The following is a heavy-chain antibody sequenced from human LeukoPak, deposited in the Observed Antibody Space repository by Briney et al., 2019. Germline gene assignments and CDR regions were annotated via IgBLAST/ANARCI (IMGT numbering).Heavy chain of an antibody. Sequence: SETLSLTCAVYGGSFSGYYWSWIGQPPGKGLEWIGEINHSGSTNYNPSLKSRVTISVDTSKNQFSLKLSSVTAADTAVYYCARGEMTYYYYGMDVWGQGTTVTVSS. CDR3: ARGEMTYYYYGMDV. CDR1: GGSFSGYY. CDR2: INHSGST. D-gene: IGHD5-24*01. V-gene: IGHV4-34*01. J-gene: IGHJ6*02.